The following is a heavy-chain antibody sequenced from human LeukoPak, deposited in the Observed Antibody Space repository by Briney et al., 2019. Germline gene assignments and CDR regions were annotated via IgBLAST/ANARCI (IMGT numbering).Heavy chain of an antibody. CDR1: GGSFSGYY. D-gene: IGHD3-16*01. Sequence: PSETQSLTCAVYGGSFSGYYWSWIRQPPGKGREWIGEINHSGSTNYNPSLKSRATISVDTSKNQFSLKLSSVTAADTAVYYCARGAKMYYDYVWGSSQPRLDYWGQGTLVTVSS. CDR2: INHSGST. J-gene: IGHJ4*02. CDR3: ARGAKMYYDYVWGSSQPRLDY. V-gene: IGHV4-34*01.